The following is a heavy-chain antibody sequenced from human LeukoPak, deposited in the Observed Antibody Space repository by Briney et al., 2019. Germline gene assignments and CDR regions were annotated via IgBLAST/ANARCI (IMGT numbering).Heavy chain of an antibody. CDR3: ARAGSYYPGYYFDC. Sequence: GGSLRLSCAASESTFSTYSMSWVRQAPGKRLEWISYISGSSATIYYADSVEGRFTISRDNARNSLFLQMNCLRDEDTAVYYCARAGSYYPGYYFDCWGQGTLVTVSS. J-gene: IGHJ4*02. CDR1: ESTFSTYS. D-gene: IGHD1-26*01. CDR2: ISGSSATI. V-gene: IGHV3-48*02.